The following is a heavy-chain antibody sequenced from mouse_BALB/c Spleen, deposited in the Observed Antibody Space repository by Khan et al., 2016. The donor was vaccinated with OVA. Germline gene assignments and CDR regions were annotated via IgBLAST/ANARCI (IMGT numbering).Heavy chain of an antibody. CDR3: VRTPGYYGSNYFDY. CDR2: ISSGGSHT. Sequence: EVELVESGGGLVKSGGSLKFSCTASGFTFINYAMSWVRQTPEKRLEWVATISSGGSHTYYPDSVKGRFTISRDNAENTLYLQMSSLRSEDTAIYSCVRTPGYYGSNYFDYWGQGTTLTVSS. J-gene: IGHJ2*01. CDR1: GFTFINYA. D-gene: IGHD1-1*01. V-gene: IGHV5-9-3*01.